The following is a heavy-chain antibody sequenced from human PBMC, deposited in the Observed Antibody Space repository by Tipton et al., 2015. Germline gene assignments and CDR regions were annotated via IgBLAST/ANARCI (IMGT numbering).Heavy chain of an antibody. Sequence: TLSLTCAVYGGSLNGYCWNWIRQPPGKGLEWIGEINHSGSTNYKPSLKSRVTISVDTPKNQLSLRVSSVTAADTAVYYCARGFFGCHSSSWNYYYGRDVWGQVTAVTVSS. V-gene: IGHV4-34*01. CDR3: ARGFFGCHSSSWNYYYGRDV. CDR2: INHSGST. D-gene: IGHD6-13*01. J-gene: IGHJ6*02. CDR1: GGSLNGYC.